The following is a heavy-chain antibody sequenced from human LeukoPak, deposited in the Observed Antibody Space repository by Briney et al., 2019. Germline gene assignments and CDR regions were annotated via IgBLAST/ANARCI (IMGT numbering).Heavy chain of an antibody. V-gene: IGHV4-59*01. CDR1: GGSISSYY. J-gene: IGHJ4*02. CDR3: ARTTTGYSSGWYGTYFDY. CDR2: IYYSGST. D-gene: IGHD6-19*01. Sequence: SETLSLTSTVSGGSISSYYWSWIRQPPGKGLEWIRYIYYSGSTNYNPSLKSRVTISVDTSKNQFSLKLSSVTAADTAVYYCARTTTGYSSGWYGTYFDYWGQGTLVTVSS.